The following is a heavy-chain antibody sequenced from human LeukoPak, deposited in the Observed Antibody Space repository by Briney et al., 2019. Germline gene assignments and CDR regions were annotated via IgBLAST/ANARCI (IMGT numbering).Heavy chain of an antibody. J-gene: IGHJ4*02. V-gene: IGHV3-74*01. CDR3: AREPAYYYDSSGKDF. CDR1: GFTFSRYW. D-gene: IGHD3-22*01. CDR2: IKSDGSTT. Sequence: GGSLRLSCAASGFTFSRYWMYWVRQAPGKGLVWVSRIKSDGSTTSYADSVKGRFTISRDNAKNTVYLQMNSLRGKDTAVYYCAREPAYYYDSSGKDFWGQGTLVTVSS.